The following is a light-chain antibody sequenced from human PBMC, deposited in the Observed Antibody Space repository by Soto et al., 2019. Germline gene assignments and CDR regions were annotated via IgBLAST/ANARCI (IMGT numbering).Light chain of an antibody. CDR1: SSDVGGYNF. V-gene: IGLV2-14*01. J-gene: IGLJ1*01. CDR2: VVS. Sequence: QSALTQPASVSGSPGQSITISCTGTSSDVGGYNFVSWYQHHPAKAPKLMIYVVSNRPSGVSNRFSGSKSGNTASLTISGLQAEDEADYYCSSYTSSSTYVFGTGTKVTVL. CDR3: SSYTSSSTYV.